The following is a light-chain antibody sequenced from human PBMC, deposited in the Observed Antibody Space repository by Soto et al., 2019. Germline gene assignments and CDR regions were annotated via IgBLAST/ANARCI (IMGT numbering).Light chain of an antibody. CDR2: DVS. J-gene: IGLJ1*01. Sequence: ALTQPASVSGSPGQSITISCTETSSDVGGYNYVSWYQQHPGKAPKLMIYDVSNRPSGVSDRFSGSKSGNTASLTISGLLAEDEADYYCCSYTSSSTYVFGTGTKLTVL. CDR3: CSYTSSSTYV. V-gene: IGLV2-14*03. CDR1: SSDVGGYNY.